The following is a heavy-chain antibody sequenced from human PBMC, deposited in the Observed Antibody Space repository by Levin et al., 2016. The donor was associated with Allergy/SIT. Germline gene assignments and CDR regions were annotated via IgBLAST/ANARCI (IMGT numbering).Heavy chain of an antibody. V-gene: IGHV3-21*01. Sequence: GESLKISCAASGFAVSNTYMIWVRQAPGKGLEWVASISSQSGYIYYADSVKGRFTISRDNAKESLFLELNSLRVEDTAVYYCARDSGGSGKKGGFDYWGQGTLVTVSS. D-gene: IGHD3-10*01. CDR3: ARDSGGSGKKGGFDY. J-gene: IGHJ4*02. CDR1: GFAVSNTY. CDR2: ISSQSGYI.